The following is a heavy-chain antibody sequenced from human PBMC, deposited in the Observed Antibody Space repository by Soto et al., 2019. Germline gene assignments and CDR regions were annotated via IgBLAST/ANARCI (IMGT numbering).Heavy chain of an antibody. J-gene: IGHJ3*01. V-gene: IGHV3-30*18. D-gene: IGHD3-22*01. CDR3: SKAMIGSYDSDAFDV. CDR1: GFSFSRYG. CDR2: ISYDESTT. Sequence: GGSLRLSCAASGFSFSRYGIHWVRQSPGKGLEWVAVISYDESTTFYADSVKGRFTISRDNSKNTLFLQMNSLRPEDTAVYYCSKAMIGSYDSDAFDVWGQGTMVTVSS.